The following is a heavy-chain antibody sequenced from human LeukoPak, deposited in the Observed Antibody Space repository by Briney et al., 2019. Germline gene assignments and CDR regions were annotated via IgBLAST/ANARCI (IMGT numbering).Heavy chain of an antibody. CDR1: GGPFSGFF. V-gene: IGHV4-34*01. J-gene: IGHJ5*02. CDR2: INDGGRT. D-gene: IGHD3-10*01. CDR3: AQASSYTEAIRYNPSWFGP. Sequence: PSETLSLTCANYGGPFSGFFWSWIRQPPGKGLEWIGEINDGGRTNYNPSLQSRVTISIDTSKNQFSPKLTSVTAADTAVYYCAQASSYTEAIRYNPSWFGPWGQGTLVTVSS.